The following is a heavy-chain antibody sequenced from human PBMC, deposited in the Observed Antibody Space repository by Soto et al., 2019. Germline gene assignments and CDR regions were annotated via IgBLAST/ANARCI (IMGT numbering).Heavy chain of an antibody. CDR1: GGTFRNYP. V-gene: IGHV1-69*02. CDR2: IFPLTDIP. Sequence: QVQLVQSGTEVKTPGSSVKVSCKASGGTFRNYPINWVRQAPGQGLEWMGSIFPLTDIPDYAQNFKARLTISADKSTSTPYMELSSLTSDDTAMYFCARGPLVVLNYFESWGQGTLVTVSS. CDR3: ARGPLVVLNYFES. J-gene: IGHJ4*02.